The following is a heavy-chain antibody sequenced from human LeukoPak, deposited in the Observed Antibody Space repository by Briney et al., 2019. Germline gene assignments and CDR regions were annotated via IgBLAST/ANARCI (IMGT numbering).Heavy chain of an antibody. D-gene: IGHD3-16*02. CDR1: GGSFSGYY. V-gene: IGHV4-34*01. Sequence: SETLSLTCAVHGGSFSGYYWSWICQPPGKGLEWIGEINHSGSTNYNPSLKSRVTISVDTSKNQFSLKLSSVTAADTAVYYCARRAWGSYRYLFDYWGQGTLVTVSS. CDR2: INHSGST. J-gene: IGHJ4*02. CDR3: ARRAWGSYRYLFDY.